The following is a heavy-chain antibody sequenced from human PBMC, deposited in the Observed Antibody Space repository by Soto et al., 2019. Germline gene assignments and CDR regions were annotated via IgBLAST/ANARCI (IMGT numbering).Heavy chain of an antibody. V-gene: IGHV4-31*03. J-gene: IGHJ3*02. CDR3: AIYSGYDMGAFDI. CDR1: GGSISSGGYY. D-gene: IGHD5-12*01. Sequence: PSETLSLTCTVSGGSISSGGYYWSWIRQHPGKGLEWIGYIYYSGSTYYNPSLKSRVTISVDTSKNQFSLKLSSVTAADTAVYYCAIYSGYDMGAFDIWGQGTMVTVSS. CDR2: IYYSGST.